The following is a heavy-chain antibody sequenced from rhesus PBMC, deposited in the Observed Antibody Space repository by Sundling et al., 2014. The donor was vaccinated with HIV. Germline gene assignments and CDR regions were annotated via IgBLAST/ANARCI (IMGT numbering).Heavy chain of an antibody. CDR1: GGSISGYF. J-gene: IGHJ6*01. V-gene: IGHV4-165*02. CDR3: ATRVPNYALES. CDR2: VGGSSGNT. D-gene: IGHD3-34*01. Sequence: QVQLQESGPGLLKPSETLSLTCAVSGGSISGYFCNWIRQYPGKGLEWIGYVGGSSGNTYYNPSLNSRVTISTDTSKNQFSLNLNSVTAADTAVYYCATRVPNYALESWGQGVVVTVSS.